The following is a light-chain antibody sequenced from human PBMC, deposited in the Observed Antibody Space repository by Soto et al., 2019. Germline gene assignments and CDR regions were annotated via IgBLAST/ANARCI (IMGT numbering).Light chain of an antibody. Sequence: QSVLTQPPSVSGTPGQRVTIYCSGSSSNIGSNFVYWYQQLPGTAPKLLIYRTDQRPSGVPDRFSGSKPGTSASLAISGLRSDDEADYYCAAWDNSLRWVFGGGTKVTVL. V-gene: IGLV1-47*01. CDR1: SSNIGSNF. J-gene: IGLJ3*02. CDR2: RTD. CDR3: AAWDNSLRWV.